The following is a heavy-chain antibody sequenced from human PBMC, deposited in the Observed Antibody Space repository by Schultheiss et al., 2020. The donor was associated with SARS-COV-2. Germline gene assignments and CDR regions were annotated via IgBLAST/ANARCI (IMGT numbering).Heavy chain of an antibody. J-gene: IGHJ4*02. CDR3: ASGKSSTSSFDY. CDR1: GFTLNEYG. Sequence: GESLKISCAVSGFTLNEYGLHWVRQAPGKGLEWVAVIRYAGTTHYYADSVKGRFTISTDDSKNTLYLQMNSLRAEDTAVYYCASGKSSTSSFDYWGQGTLVTVSS. CDR2: IRYAGTTH. D-gene: IGHD2-2*01. V-gene: IGHV3-33*01.